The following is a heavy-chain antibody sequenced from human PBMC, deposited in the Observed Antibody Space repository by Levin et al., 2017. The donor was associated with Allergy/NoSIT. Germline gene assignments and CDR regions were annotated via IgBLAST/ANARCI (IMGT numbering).Heavy chain of an antibody. J-gene: IGHJ4*02. CDR2: IYYSGST. CDR1: GGSISSSSYY. Sequence: ASETLSLTCTVSGGSISSSSYYWGWIRQPPGKGLEWIGSIYYSGSTYYNPSLKSRVTISVDTSKNQFSLKLSSVTAADTAVYYCARPLNYDILTGFDYWGQGTLVTVSS. V-gene: IGHV4-39*01. CDR3: ARPLNYDILTGFDY. D-gene: IGHD3-9*01.